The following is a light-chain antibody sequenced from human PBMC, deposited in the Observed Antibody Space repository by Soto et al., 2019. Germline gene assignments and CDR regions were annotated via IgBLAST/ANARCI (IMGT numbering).Light chain of an antibody. CDR1: SSDVGGYNY. CDR3: SSYTSSSTYV. J-gene: IGLJ1*01. V-gene: IGLV2-14*01. Sequence: QSVLTQPASVSGSPGQSITISCTGTSSDVGGYNYVSWYQQHPGEAPKLMIYDVSNRPSGVSNRFSGSKSGNTASLTISGLQAEDEADYYCSSYTSSSTYVFGTGTKLTGL. CDR2: DVS.